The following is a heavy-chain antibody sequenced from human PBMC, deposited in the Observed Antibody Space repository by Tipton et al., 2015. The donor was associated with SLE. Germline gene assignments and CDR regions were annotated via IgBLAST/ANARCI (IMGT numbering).Heavy chain of an antibody. Sequence: TLSLTCTVSGGSVNTGNCYWTWIRQHPGKGPEWIGYIYNSGTTYYNPSLRGRTTISIDTSKNQYFLSLNSVTAADTAVYYCARFPYVYDSRTSIYWGQGSLVTVSS. D-gene: IGHD3-22*01. J-gene: IGHJ1*01. CDR1: GGSVNTGNCY. CDR2: IYNSGTT. V-gene: IGHV4-31*03. CDR3: ARFPYVYDSRTSIY.